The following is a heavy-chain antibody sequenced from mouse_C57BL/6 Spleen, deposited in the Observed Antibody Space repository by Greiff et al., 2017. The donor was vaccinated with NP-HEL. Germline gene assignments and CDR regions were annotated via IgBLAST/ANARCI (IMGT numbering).Heavy chain of an antibody. CDR2: IWSGGST. D-gene: IGHD1-1*01. V-gene: IGHV2-2*01. Sequence: QVQLQQSGPGLVQPSQSLSITCTVSGFSLTSYGVHWVRQSPGKGLEWLGVIWSGGSTDYNAAFISRLSISKDNSKSQVFFKMNSLQADDTAIYYWARNSPPYYYGSSYYAMDYWGQGTSVTVSS. CDR1: GFSLTSYG. J-gene: IGHJ4*01. CDR3: ARNSPPYYYGSSYYAMDY.